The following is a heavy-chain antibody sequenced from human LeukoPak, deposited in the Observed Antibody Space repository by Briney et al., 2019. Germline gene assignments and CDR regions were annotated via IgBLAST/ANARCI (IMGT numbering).Heavy chain of an antibody. CDR3: AKSPSAFLLGIYYYYGMDV. D-gene: IGHD3-3*02. CDR2: ISGSGGST. CDR1: GFTFSSYA. Sequence: PGGSLRLSCAASGFTFSSYAMSWVRQAPGKGLEWVSCISGSGGSTYYADSVKGRFTISRDNSKNTLYLQMNSLRAEDTAVYYCAKSPSAFLLGIYYYYGMDVWGQGTTVTVYS. V-gene: IGHV3-23*01. J-gene: IGHJ6*02.